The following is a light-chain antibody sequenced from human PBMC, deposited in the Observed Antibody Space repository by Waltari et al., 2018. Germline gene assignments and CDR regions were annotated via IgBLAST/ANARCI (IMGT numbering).Light chain of an antibody. CDR2: KAS. V-gene: IGKV1-5*03. CDR1: QSISSW. J-gene: IGKJ2*01. Sequence: DIKMTQSHSTLSASVGDRVTITCRASQSISSWLAWYQQKPGKVPKLLIHKASSLASGVPSRFSGSGSGTEFTLTISSLQPDDFATYYCQQYNSYSGTFGQGTKVEIK. CDR3: QQYNSYSGT.